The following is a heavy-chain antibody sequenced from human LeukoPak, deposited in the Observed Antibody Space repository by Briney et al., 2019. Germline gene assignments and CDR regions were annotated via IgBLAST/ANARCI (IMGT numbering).Heavy chain of an antibody. CDR2: INPDSGGT. J-gene: IGHJ4*02. Sequence: EASVKVSCKASGYTFTGYYMHWVRQAPGQGLEWMGWINPDSGGTNSAQKFQGWVTMTRDTPISTAYMELSRLRSDDTAVYYCARVHNDSGDLDYWGQGTLVTVSS. V-gene: IGHV1-2*04. D-gene: IGHD3-10*01. CDR3: ARVHNDSGDLDY. CDR1: GYTFTGYY.